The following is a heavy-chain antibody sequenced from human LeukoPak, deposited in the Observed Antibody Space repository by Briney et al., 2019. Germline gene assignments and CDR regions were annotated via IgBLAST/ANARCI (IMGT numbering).Heavy chain of an antibody. D-gene: IGHD5-18*01. CDR1: GFTFTNAG. Sequence: GGSLRLSCAGSGFTFTNAGIHWVRLAAGKGLEWVSFISHDGTNKYYSDSVDGRFIVSRLNSQNTVYLQMTDLRPDDTATYYCASEDVDTGDFWGQGTLVTVSS. CDR3: ASEDVDTGDF. CDR2: ISHDGTNK. J-gene: IGHJ4*02. V-gene: IGHV3-30*01.